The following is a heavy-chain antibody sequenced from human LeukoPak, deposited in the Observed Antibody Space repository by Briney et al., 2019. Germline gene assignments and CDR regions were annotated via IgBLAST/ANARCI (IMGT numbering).Heavy chain of an antibody. V-gene: IGHV3-64*01. Sequence: PGGSLRLSCAASGFTFSSYAMHWVRQAPGKGLEYVSAISSNGGSTYYANSVKGRFTISRDNSKNTLYLQMGSLRAEDMAVYYCARGGGHTIFGVVIPFDYWGQGTLVTVSS. CDR2: ISSNGGST. D-gene: IGHD3-3*01. CDR1: GFTFSSYA. J-gene: IGHJ4*02. CDR3: ARGGGHTIFGVVIPFDY.